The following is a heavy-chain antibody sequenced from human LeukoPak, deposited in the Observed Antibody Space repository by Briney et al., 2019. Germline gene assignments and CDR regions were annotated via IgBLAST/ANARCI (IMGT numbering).Heavy chain of an antibody. V-gene: IGHV1-2*02. CDR1: GYTFIGYY. D-gene: IGHD3-10*01. J-gene: IGHJ5*02. CDR2: INPNSGGT. Sequence: ASVKVSCKASGYTFIGYYMHWVRQAPGQGLEWIGWINPNSGGTNYAQNFQGRVTMTRDTSIRTVYMELSRLRSDDTAVYYCANTYALGNYYKGGFDPWGQGTLVTVSS. CDR3: ANTYALGNYYKGGFDP.